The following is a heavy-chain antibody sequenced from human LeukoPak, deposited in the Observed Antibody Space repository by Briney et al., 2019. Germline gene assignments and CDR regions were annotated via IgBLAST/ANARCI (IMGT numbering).Heavy chain of an antibody. V-gene: IGHV4-39*01. Sequence: PSDPLSLTCSVCGIPKSKTYYHGGRIPQPPGRGVERFGSFYYNGGTYYNPSLKSRVTISGDTSKNQLSLKLTSVTAADTAVYYCARHSGPILDTAKAPFDFWGQGTLVTVSS. CDR1: GIPKSKTYYH. CDR2: FYYNGGT. D-gene: IGHD5-18*01. J-gene: IGHJ4*02. CDR3: ARHSGPILDTAKAPFDF.